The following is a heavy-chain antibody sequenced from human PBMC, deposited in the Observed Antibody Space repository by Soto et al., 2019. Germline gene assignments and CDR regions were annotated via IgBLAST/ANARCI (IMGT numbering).Heavy chain of an antibody. Sequence: ELQLLESGGGLVQPGGSLRLSCAASGFTFSSHAMTWVRQAPGKGLEWVSAISGSGASTFYADSVKGQFTISRDNSKNTLYLQMNSLRAEDTALYYCAKDRGYDYCYYFGMDVWGQGTTVTVSS. CDR1: GFTFSSHA. CDR3: AKDRGYDYCYYFGMDV. D-gene: IGHD5-12*01. V-gene: IGHV3-23*01. J-gene: IGHJ6*02. CDR2: ISGSGAST.